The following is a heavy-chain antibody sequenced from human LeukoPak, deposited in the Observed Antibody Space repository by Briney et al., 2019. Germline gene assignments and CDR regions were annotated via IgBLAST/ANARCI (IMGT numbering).Heavy chain of an antibody. CDR3: ARDKNRITFFGVDYYYFMDV. V-gene: IGHV3-11*01. Sequence: GGSLRLSCAASGFTFSDYYMSWIRQAPGKGLEWVSYISSSGSTIYYADSVKGRFTISRDNAKNSLYLQMNSLRAEDTAVYYCARDKNRITFFGVDYYYFMDVWGKGTTVTVSS. CDR1: GFTFSDYY. J-gene: IGHJ6*04. CDR2: ISSSGSTI. D-gene: IGHD3-3*01.